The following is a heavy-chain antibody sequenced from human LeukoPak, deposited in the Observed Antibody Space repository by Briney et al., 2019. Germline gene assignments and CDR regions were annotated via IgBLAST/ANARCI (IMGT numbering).Heavy chain of an antibody. D-gene: IGHD6-6*01. V-gene: IGHV4-30-2*01. J-gene: IGHJ4*02. CDR1: GGSISSGGYY. Sequence: PSQTLSLTCTVSGGSISSGGYYWGWIRQPPGKGLEWIGYIYHSGSTYYNPSLKSRVTISVDRSKNQFSLNLSSVTAADTAVYYCARDIPTRAARPPVWGQGTLVTVSS. CDR2: IYHSGST. CDR3: ARDIPTRAARPPV.